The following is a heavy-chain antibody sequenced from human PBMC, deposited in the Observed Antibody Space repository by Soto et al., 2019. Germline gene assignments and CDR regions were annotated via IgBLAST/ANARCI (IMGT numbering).Heavy chain of an antibody. CDR2: ISYSGST. J-gene: IGHJ5*01. CDR3: ARRGYSSGWFDS. D-gene: IGHD6-19*01. Sequence: SETLSLTCTVSGGSISTTSYYWGGIRQPPGKGLEWIGNISYSGSTFYNPSLKSQLTISVDTSKNKFSLKLSSVTAADTAVYFCARRGYSSGWFDSWGQGTLVTVSS. V-gene: IGHV4-39*01. CDR1: GGSISTTSYY.